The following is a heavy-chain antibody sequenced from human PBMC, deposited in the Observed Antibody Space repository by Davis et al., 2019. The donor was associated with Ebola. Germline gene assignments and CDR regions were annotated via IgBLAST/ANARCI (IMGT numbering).Heavy chain of an antibody. Sequence: ASVKVSCKASGYTFTGYYMHWVRQAPGQGLEWMGWINPNSGGTNYAQKFQGWVTMTRDTSISTAYMELSRLRSDDTAVYYCARSPVVPPPRVYAFDIWGQGTMVTVSS. D-gene: IGHD4-23*01. CDR3: ARSPVVPPPRVYAFDI. J-gene: IGHJ3*02. CDR2: INPNSGGT. CDR1: GYTFTGYY. V-gene: IGHV1-2*04.